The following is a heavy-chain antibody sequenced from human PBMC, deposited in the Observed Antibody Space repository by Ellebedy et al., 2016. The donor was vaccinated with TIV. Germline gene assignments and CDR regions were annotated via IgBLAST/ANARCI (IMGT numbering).Heavy chain of an antibody. CDR2: ISAYNGNT. D-gene: IGHD6-13*01. V-gene: IGHV1-18*04. Sequence: ASVKVSXXASGYTFTSYGISWVRQAPGQGLEWMGWISAYNGNTNYAQKLQGRVTMTTDTSTSTAYMELRSLRSDDTAVYYCAREMTAAFARNYYGMEVWGQGTTVTVSS. CDR3: AREMTAAFARNYYGMEV. J-gene: IGHJ6*02. CDR1: GYTFTSYG.